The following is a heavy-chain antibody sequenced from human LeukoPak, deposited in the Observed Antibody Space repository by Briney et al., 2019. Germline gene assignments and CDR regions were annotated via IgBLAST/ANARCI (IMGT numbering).Heavy chain of an antibody. J-gene: IGHJ5*02. CDR2: ISSSGTTI. Sequence: PGGSLRLSCAASGFTFSSYEMNWVRQAPGKGLEWVSHISSSGTTIYYADSVKGRFTISRDNAKNSLYLQMNSLRAEDTADYCARVGVVVAATGNLWFDPWGQGTLVTVSS. V-gene: IGHV3-48*03. CDR3: ARVGVVVAATGNLWFDP. CDR1: GFTFSSYE. D-gene: IGHD2-15*01.